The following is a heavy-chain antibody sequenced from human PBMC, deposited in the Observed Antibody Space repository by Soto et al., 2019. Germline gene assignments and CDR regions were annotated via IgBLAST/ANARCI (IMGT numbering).Heavy chain of an antibody. CDR1: SGSISSSNW. V-gene: IGHV4-4*02. CDR2: IYHSGST. J-gene: IGHJ3*02. CDR3: AGGITVAGPSRDGFDI. Sequence: SETLSLTCAVSSGSISSSNWWSWVRQPPGRGLEWIGEIYHSGSTNYNPSLKSRATISVDKSTNQFSLKLSSVTAADTAVYYCAGGITVAGPSRDGFDIWGQGTMVTVSS. D-gene: IGHD6-19*01.